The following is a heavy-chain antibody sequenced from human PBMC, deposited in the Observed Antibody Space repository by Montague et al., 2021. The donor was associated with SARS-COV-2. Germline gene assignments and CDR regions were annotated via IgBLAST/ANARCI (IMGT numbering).Heavy chain of an antibody. CDR3: ARNLVVHYWYGMDV. J-gene: IGHJ6*02. Sequence: SETLSLTCTVAGGSIRSYYWSWIRQPPGKGLEWIGYINYSGSTNYNPSLKSRVTISVDTSKNQFSLNLSSVTAADTAVYYCARNLVVHYWYGMDVWGQGTTVTVSS. D-gene: IGHD2-15*01. CDR1: GGSIRSYY. CDR2: INYSGST. V-gene: IGHV4-59*01.